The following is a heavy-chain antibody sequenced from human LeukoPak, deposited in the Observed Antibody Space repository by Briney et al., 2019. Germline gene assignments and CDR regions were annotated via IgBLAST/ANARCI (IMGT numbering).Heavy chain of an antibody. CDR1: GFSLSTSGMC. V-gene: IGHV2-70*11. D-gene: IGHD3-22*01. J-gene: IGHJ4*01. CDR2: IDWDDDK. Sequence: SGPTLVNPTQTLTLTCTFSGFSLSTSGMCVSWIRQPPGKALEWLARIDWDDDKYYSTSLKTRLTISKDTSKNQVVLTMTNMDPVDTATYYCARHYYDSSGLRFDFDYWGQEPWSPSPQ. CDR3: ARHYYDSSGLRFDFDY.